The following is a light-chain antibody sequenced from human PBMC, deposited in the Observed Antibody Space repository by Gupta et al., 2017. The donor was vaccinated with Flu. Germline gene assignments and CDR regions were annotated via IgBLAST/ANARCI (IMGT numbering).Light chain of an antibody. CDR1: SSDGGGYNY. Sequence: SVTISCTGTSSDGGGYNYVSWDQQHPGKAPNLLIYDVRKRPAGVPDRFSGSTSGNTAALTISGLQAEDEADYYCCSCAGGVYVFGTGTEVTVL. CDR3: CSCAGGVYV. V-gene: IGLV2-11*01. J-gene: IGLJ1*01. CDR2: DVR.